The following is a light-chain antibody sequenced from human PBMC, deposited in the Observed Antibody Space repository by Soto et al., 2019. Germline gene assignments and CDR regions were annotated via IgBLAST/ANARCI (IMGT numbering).Light chain of an antibody. Sequence: QSVLTQPPSVSGAPGQRVTISCTGSSSNIGSNYDVHWYQQLLGTAPKLLIYGNNNRPSGVPDRFSGSKSGTSASLAITGLQAEDEAEYYCQSYDSSLSGFYVFGTGTKLTVL. J-gene: IGLJ1*01. CDR1: SSNIGSNYD. V-gene: IGLV1-40*01. CDR2: GNN. CDR3: QSYDSSLSGFYV.